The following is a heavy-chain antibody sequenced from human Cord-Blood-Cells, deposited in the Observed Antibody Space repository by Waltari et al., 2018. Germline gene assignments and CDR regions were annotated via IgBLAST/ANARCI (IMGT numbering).Heavy chain of an antibody. V-gene: IGHV3-53*04. CDR2: IYSGGST. Sequence: EVQLVESGGGLVQPGGSLRLSCAASGFTASRNSMSWVRQAPGKGLELVSVIYSGGSTYYADSVKGRFTISRHNSKNTLYLQMNSLRAEDTAVYYCAITSGSYFDYWGQGTLVTVSS. CDR1: GFTASRNS. CDR3: AITSGSYFDY. D-gene: IGHD1-26*01. J-gene: IGHJ4*02.